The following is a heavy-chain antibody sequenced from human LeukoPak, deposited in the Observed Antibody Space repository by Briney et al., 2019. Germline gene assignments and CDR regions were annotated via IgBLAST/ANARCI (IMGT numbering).Heavy chain of an antibody. J-gene: IGHJ4*02. D-gene: IGHD2-15*01. CDR3: ARDGCSGGSCYLDY. Sequence: GGSLRLPCAASGITVNTNYMSWVRQAPGKGLEWVSIIYSGGATFYADSVKGRFTISRESSKNTLWLQMSSLTAEDTAVYYCARDGCSGGSCYLDYWGQGTLVTVSS. V-gene: IGHV3-66*01. CDR1: GITVNTNY. CDR2: IYSGGAT.